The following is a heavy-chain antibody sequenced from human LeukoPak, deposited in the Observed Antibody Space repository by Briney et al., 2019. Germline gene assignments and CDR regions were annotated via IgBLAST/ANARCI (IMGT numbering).Heavy chain of an antibody. Sequence: GGSLRLSCAASGFTFSSYAMSWVRQAPGKGLEWVSAISGSGGSTYYADSVKGRFTISRDNSKNTLYLQMNSLRAEDTAVYYCAKDPITMVRGVIDQVFDYWGPGNLVTVSS. CDR2: ISGSGGST. D-gene: IGHD3-10*01. CDR1: GFTFSSYA. J-gene: IGHJ4*02. V-gene: IGHV3-23*01. CDR3: AKDPITMVRGVIDQVFDY.